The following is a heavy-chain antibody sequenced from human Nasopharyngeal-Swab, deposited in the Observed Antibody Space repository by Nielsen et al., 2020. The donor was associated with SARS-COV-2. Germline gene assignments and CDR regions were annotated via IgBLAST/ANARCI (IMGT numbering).Heavy chain of an antibody. CDR1: GGSISSYY. V-gene: IGHV4-59*01. CDR2: IYYSGST. J-gene: IGHJ4*02. D-gene: IGHD3-10*01. CDR3: ARAYYYGSGSSFDY. Sequence: GSLRLSCTVSGGSISSYYWSWVRQPPGKGLEWIGYIYYSGSTNYNPSLKSRVTISVDTSKNQFSLKLSSVTAADTAVYYCARAYYYGSGSSFDYWDQGTLVTVSS.